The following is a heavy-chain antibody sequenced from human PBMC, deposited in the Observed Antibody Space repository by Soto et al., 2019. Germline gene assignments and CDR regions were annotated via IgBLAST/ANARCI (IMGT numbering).Heavy chain of an antibody. Sequence: PGGSLRLSCAASGFSFSTYSMAWVRQAPGKGLEWVSAISGNGRKTFYADSVKGRFTISRDNPTNTLYLQLSRLRDDDTAIYYCSKEGGSLGDQYDKRDYWGPGTLVTVSS. D-gene: IGHD3-22*01. CDR2: ISGNGRKT. J-gene: IGHJ4*02. CDR1: GFSFSTYS. V-gene: IGHV3-23*01. CDR3: SKEGGSLGDQYDKRDY.